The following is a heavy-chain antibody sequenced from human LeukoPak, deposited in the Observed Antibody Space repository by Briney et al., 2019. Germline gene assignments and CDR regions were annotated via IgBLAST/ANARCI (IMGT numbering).Heavy chain of an antibody. V-gene: IGHV3-53*05. J-gene: IGHJ4*02. CDR2: FYSGGKT. Sequence: GGSLRLSCAASGFTVSSSYMSWVRQAPGKGLEWVSVFYSGGKTYYTDSVKGRFTISRDNSKNTLYLQMNSLRAEDTAVYYCARDPTRYCSSTSCPVGYWGQGTLVTVSS. CDR3: ARDPTRYCSSTSCPVGY. CDR1: GFTVSSSY. D-gene: IGHD2-2*01.